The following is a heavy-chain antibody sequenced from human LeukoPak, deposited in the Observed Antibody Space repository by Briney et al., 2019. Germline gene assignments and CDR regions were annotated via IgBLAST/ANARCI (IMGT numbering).Heavy chain of an antibody. CDR2: ISAYNGNT. J-gene: IGHJ5*02. D-gene: IGHD2-2*02. Sequence: ASVKVSCKASGYTFTSYGISWVRQAPGQGLEWMGWISAYNGNTNYAQKLQGRVTMTTDTSTSTAYMELRSLRSDDTAVYYCAREERYCSSTSCYIGFLRNWFDPWGQGTLVTVSS. CDR1: GYTFTSYG. V-gene: IGHV1-18*01. CDR3: AREERYCSSTSCYIGFLRNWFDP.